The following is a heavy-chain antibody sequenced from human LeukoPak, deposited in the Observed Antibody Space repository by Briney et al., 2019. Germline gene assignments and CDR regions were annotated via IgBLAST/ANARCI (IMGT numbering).Heavy chain of an antibody. CDR2: ISYDGSNK. CDR1: GFTFSSYA. Sequence: GGSLRLSCAASGFTFSSYAMHWVRQAPGKGLEWVAVISYDGSNKYYADSVKGRFTISRDNSKNTLYLQMNSLRAEDTAVYYCASGRVGYSYPLIDYWGQGTLVTVSS. V-gene: IGHV3-30*04. D-gene: IGHD5-18*01. CDR3: ASGRVGYSYPLIDY. J-gene: IGHJ4*02.